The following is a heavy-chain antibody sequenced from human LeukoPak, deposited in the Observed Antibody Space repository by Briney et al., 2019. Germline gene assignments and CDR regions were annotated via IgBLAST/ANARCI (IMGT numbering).Heavy chain of an antibody. V-gene: IGHV1-2*04. Sequence: PSASVKVSCKASGYTFTGYYMHWVRQAPGQGLEWMGWINPNSGGTNYAQKFQGWVTMTRDTSISTACMELSRLRSDDTAVYYCARELSGSWGNYDILTGPVSDAFDIWGQGTMVTVSS. CDR3: ARELSGSWGNYDILTGPVSDAFDI. CDR1: GYTFTGYY. CDR2: INPNSGGT. D-gene: IGHD3-9*01. J-gene: IGHJ3*02.